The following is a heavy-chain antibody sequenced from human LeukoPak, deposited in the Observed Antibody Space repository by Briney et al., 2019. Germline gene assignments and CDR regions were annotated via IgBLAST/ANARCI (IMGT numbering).Heavy chain of an antibody. CDR2: IYYSGST. CDR1: GGSIGSYY. V-gene: IGHV4-59*01. D-gene: IGHD3-22*01. Sequence: SETLSLTCTVSGGSIGSYYWSWIRLPPGKGLEWIGYIYYSGSTNYNPSLKSRVTISVDTSKNQFSLKLSSVTAADTAVYYCAREYYYDSSGYPWFDPWGQGTLVTVSS. J-gene: IGHJ5*02. CDR3: AREYYYDSSGYPWFDP.